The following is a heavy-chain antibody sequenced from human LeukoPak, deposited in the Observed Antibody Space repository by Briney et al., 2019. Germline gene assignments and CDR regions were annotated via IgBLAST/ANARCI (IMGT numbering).Heavy chain of an antibody. CDR1: GFTFSSYA. D-gene: IGHD6-6*01. CDR2: ISYDGSNK. CDR3: ARDVRGVFDY. V-gene: IGHV3-30-3*01. Sequence: PGGSLRLSCAASGFTFSSYAMHWVRQAPGKGLEWVAVISYDGSNKYYADSVKGRFTISRDNSKNTLYLQMNSLRAEDTAVYYCARDVRGVFDYWGQGTLVTVSS. J-gene: IGHJ4*02.